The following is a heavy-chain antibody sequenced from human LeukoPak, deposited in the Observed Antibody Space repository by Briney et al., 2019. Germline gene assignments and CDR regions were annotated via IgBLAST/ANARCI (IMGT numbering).Heavy chain of an antibody. CDR1: GFTFSSYW. Sequence: PGGSLRLSCAASGFTFSSYWMSWVRQAPGKGLEWVANIKQDGSEKYYVDSVKGRFTISRDNGKNSLYLQMNSLRAEDTAVYYCARLYQLTHYYYYYMDVWGKGTTVTVSS. V-gene: IGHV3-7*01. CDR2: IKQDGSEK. CDR3: ARLYQLTHYYYYYMDV. J-gene: IGHJ6*03. D-gene: IGHD2-2*01.